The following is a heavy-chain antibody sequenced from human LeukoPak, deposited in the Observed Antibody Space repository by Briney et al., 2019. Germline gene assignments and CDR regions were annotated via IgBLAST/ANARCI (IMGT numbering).Heavy chain of an antibody. Sequence: SETLSLTCTASGGSISSSSYYWDWIRQPPGKGLEWIGTIYYSGSTYYNPSPKSRVSISVDTSKNQFSLRLTSVTATDTAVYYCARQGDGGRAFDYWGQGILVTVSS. CDR2: IYYSGST. CDR3: ARQGDGGRAFDY. CDR1: GGSISSSSYY. D-gene: IGHD4-23*01. J-gene: IGHJ4*02. V-gene: IGHV4-39*01.